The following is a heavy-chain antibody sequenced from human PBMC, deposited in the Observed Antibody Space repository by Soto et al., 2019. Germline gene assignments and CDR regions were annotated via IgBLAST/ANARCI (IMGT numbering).Heavy chain of an antibody. D-gene: IGHD4-17*01. J-gene: IGHJ4*02. Sequence: QVQLVESGGGVVQPGRSLRLSCAASGFSFSSYGMHWVRQAPGKGLEWVAGILDDGSDKDYTDAVKGRFTISSDNSKNPLYLEMTSLRAEDTAVYYCARDADYGANGLDYWGQGTLVTVSS. CDR2: ILDDGSDK. CDR1: GFSFSSYG. V-gene: IGHV3-33*01. CDR3: ARDADYGANGLDY.